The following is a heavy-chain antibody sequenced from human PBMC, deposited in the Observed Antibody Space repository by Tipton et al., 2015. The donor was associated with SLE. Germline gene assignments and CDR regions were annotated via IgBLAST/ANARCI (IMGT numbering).Heavy chain of an antibody. Sequence: TLSLTCTVSGGSISSGGYSWSWIRQPPGKGLEWIGYIYHSGSTYYNPSLKSRVTISVDRSKNQFSLKLSSVTAADTAVYYCARAYDFWSGSYFDLWGRGTLVTVSS. CDR1: GGSISSGGYS. V-gene: IGHV4-30-2*01. CDR3: ARAYDFWSGSYFDL. CDR2: IYHSGST. J-gene: IGHJ2*01. D-gene: IGHD3-3*01.